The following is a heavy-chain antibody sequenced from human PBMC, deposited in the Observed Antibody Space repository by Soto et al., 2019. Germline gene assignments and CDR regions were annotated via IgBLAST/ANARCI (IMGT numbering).Heavy chain of an antibody. J-gene: IGHJ4*02. Sequence: LRLSCAASDFIFTSYAMHWVRQAPGKGLEWVSSISGDSNYIYYADSVKGRFTISRDNANNSLYLHMSSLRAEDTAVYFCARSEIMADGLGPFDYWGQGTLVTVSS. CDR3: ARSEIMADGLGPFDY. CDR1: DFIFTSYA. D-gene: IGHD3-10*01. CDR2: ISGDSNYI. V-gene: IGHV3-21*06.